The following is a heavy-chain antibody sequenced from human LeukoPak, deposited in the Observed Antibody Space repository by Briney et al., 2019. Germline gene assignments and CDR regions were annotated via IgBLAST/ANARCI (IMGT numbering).Heavy chain of an antibody. CDR1: GGSISSGDYY. Sequence: SSQTLSLTCTVSGGSISSGDYYWSWIRQPPGKGLEWIGYIYYSGSTYYNPSLKSRVTISVDTSKNQFSLKLSSVTAADTAVYYCARGHREYYDFWSGYVDYWGQGTLVTVSS. CDR3: ARGHREYYDFWSGYVDY. J-gene: IGHJ4*02. D-gene: IGHD3-3*01. CDR2: IYYSGST. V-gene: IGHV4-30-4*08.